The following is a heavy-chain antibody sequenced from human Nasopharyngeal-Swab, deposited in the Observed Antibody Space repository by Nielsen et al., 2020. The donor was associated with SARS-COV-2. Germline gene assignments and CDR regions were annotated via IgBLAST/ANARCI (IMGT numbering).Heavy chain of an antibody. J-gene: IGHJ5*02. Sequence: WIRQPPGKGLEWVAVISFDGNTKHYADSVEGRFTISRDNSKNTLYLQMNSLRAEDTAVYYCAKSVWFDPWGQGTLVTVSS. CDR3: AKSVWFDP. V-gene: IGHV3-30*18. CDR2: ISFDGNTK.